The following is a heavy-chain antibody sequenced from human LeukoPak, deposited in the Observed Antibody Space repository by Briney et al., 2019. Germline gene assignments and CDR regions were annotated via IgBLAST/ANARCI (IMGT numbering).Heavy chain of an antibody. J-gene: IGHJ4*02. D-gene: IGHD6-13*01. CDR1: GYSFTSYW. CDR2: IYPGDSDT. Sequence: GEPLQISCKGVGYSFTSYWIGWVRQMSGKGLEWMGIIYPGDSDTRYSPSFQGHVTTSADKSISTAYLRWSSLKASDTAMYYCARQGYNNRWDGIDYWGQGTLVTVSS. CDR3: ARQGYNNRWDGIDY. V-gene: IGHV5-51*01.